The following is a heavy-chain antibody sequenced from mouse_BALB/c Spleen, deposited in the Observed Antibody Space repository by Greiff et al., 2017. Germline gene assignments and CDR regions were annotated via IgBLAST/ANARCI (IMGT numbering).Heavy chain of an antibody. D-gene: IGHD1-1*01. CDR3: ARVYYGYWYFDV. CDR1: GFTFSSYA. Sequence: DVKLVESGGGLVKPGGSLKLSCAASGFTFSSYAMSWVRQTPEKRLEWVASISSGGSTYYPDSVKGRFTISRDNARNILYLQMSSLRSEDTAMYYCARVYYGYWYFDVWGAGTTVTVSS. J-gene: IGHJ1*01. CDR2: ISSGGST. V-gene: IGHV5-6-5*01.